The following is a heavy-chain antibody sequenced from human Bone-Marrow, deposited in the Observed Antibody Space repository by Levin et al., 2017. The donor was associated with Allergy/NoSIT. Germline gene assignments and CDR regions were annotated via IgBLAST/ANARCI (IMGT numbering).Heavy chain of an antibody. CDR2: ISGSGGST. CDR3: AKDSDPVTYDYGDYGNYFDY. Sequence: GGSLRLSCAASGFTFSSYAMSWVRQAPGKGLEWVSAISGSGGSTYYADSVKGRFTISRDNSKNTLYLQMNSLRAEDTAVYYCAKDSDPVTYDYGDYGNYFDYWGQGTLVTVSS. CDR1: GFTFSSYA. V-gene: IGHV3-23*01. D-gene: IGHD4-17*01. J-gene: IGHJ4*02.